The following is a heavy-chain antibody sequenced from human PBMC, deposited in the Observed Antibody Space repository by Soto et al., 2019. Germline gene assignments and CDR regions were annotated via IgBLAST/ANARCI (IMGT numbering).Heavy chain of an antibody. CDR2: IYYSGST. J-gene: IGHJ5*02. CDR1: GGSISSSSYY. Sequence: QLQLQESGPGLVKPSETLSLTCTVSGGSISSSSYYWGWIRQPPGKGLEWIGSIYYSGSTYYNPSLKRRVTISVDTSKNQFSLKLSSVTAADTAVYYCARDLYYDFWSGYYPNWFDPWGQGTLVTVSS. V-gene: IGHV4-39*01. D-gene: IGHD3-3*01. CDR3: ARDLYYDFWSGYYPNWFDP.